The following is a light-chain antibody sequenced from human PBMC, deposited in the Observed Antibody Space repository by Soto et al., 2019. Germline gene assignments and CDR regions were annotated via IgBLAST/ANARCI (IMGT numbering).Light chain of an antibody. CDR2: EVT. CDR1: SRDIGNYNY. CDR3: ASYRTANSLVV. J-gene: IGLJ1*01. Sequence: QSVLTQPASVSGSPGQSITISCTGTSRDIGNYNYVSWYQHHPGKAPKLMIYEVTSRPSGVSDRFSGSKSGMTASLTISGLQPEDEADYFCASYRTANSLVVFGSGTKVTVL. V-gene: IGLV2-14*01.